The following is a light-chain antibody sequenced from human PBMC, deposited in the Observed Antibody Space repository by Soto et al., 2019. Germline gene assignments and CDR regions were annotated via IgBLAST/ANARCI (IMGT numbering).Light chain of an antibody. Sequence: DIQMTQSPSSLSASVGDRVTITCRASESINRHLNWYQQQTGRAPKLLIYAASSLQNGVPSRFRGGGSGTDFTLIITNLQPEDFATYYCQQSYTALSITFGQGTRLEIK. J-gene: IGKJ5*01. CDR3: QQSYTALSIT. V-gene: IGKV1-39*01. CDR1: ESINRH. CDR2: AAS.